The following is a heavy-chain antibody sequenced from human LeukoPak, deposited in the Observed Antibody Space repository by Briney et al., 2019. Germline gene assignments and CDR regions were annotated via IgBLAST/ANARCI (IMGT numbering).Heavy chain of an antibody. J-gene: IGHJ4*02. D-gene: IGHD2-15*01. CDR1: NYSIDSAYY. CDR2: ISDRGNT. Sequence: SETLSLTCSVSNYSIDSAYYWGWVRQAPGKGLEWIGTISDRGNTYLNPSLKNRVTMSVDTSRNQFSLMMSVTAADSATYYCAEICSGGSCYSLYWGQGILVTVSS. CDR3: AEICSGGSCYSLY. V-gene: IGHV4-38-2*02.